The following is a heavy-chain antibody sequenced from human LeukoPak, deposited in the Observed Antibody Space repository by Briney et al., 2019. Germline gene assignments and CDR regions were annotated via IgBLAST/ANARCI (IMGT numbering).Heavy chain of an antibody. Sequence: TGGSLRLSCAASGFTFSSYSMNWVRQAPGKGLEWVSSISSSSSYIYYADSVKGRFTISRDNAKNSLYLQMNSLRAEDTAVYYCARRHIAVAGPFDYWGQGTLVTVSS. V-gene: IGHV3-21*01. CDR1: GFTFSSYS. CDR2: ISSSSSYI. CDR3: ARRHIAVAGPFDY. J-gene: IGHJ4*02. D-gene: IGHD6-19*01.